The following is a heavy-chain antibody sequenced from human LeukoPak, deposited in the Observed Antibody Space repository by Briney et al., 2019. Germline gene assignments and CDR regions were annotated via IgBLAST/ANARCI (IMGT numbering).Heavy chain of an antibody. CDR1: GGSVSSKSAA. CDR2: TYYRSKWYS. CDR3: ARDPVSAAGPFDY. D-gene: IGHD6-13*01. V-gene: IGHV6-1*01. J-gene: IGHJ4*02. Sequence: SQTLSLTCAISGGSVSSKSAAWNWIRQSPSRGLEWLGRTYYRSKWYSDYAVSVKSRITINPDTSKNQFSLKLSSVTAADTAVYYCARDPVSAAGPFDYWGQGTLVTVSS.